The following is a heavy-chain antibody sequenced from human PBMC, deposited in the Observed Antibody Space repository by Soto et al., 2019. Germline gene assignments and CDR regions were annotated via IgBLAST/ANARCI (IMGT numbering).Heavy chain of an antibody. V-gene: IGHV3-23*01. D-gene: IGHD3-10*01. CDR3: AKEYHYDSGTDLYHFDY. Sequence: EVQLLESGGGLVQPGGSLRLSCAASGFTFNNYAMSWVRRAPGKGLEWVSTVGWRGSSTYYADSVKGRFTFSSDNSKNTMYLQMSSLRAEDTAVYFCAKEYHYDSGTDLYHFDYWGQGTLVIVSS. J-gene: IGHJ4*02. CDR2: VGWRGSST. CDR1: GFTFNNYA.